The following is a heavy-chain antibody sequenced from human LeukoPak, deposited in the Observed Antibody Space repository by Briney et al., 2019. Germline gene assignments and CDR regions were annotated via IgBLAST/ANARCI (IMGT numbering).Heavy chain of an antibody. CDR3: ARDTSSGWYVWAPGRLYYFDY. Sequence: KPGGSLRLSCAASGFTFDDFAMHWVRQAPGKGLEWVSSISSSSSYIYYADSVKGRFTISRDNAKNSLYLQMNSLRAEDTAVYYCARDTSSGWYVWAPGRLYYFDYWGQGTLVTVSS. J-gene: IGHJ4*02. D-gene: IGHD6-19*01. CDR1: GFTFDDFA. CDR2: ISSSSSYI. V-gene: IGHV3-21*01.